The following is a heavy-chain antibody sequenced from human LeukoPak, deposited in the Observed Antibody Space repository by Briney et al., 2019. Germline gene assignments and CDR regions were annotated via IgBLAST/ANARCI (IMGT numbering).Heavy chain of an antibody. CDR1: GGSISSHY. Sequence: PSETLSLTCTGSGGSISSHYWSWIRQPPGKELEWIGNIYYSGSTNYNPPLKSRVTISVDTSKNQFSLKLSSVTAADTAVYYCARARGFDDFWSWNYYYYMDVWGKGTTVTVSS. CDR2: IYYSGST. D-gene: IGHD3-3*01. CDR3: ARARGFDDFWSWNYYYYMDV. J-gene: IGHJ6*03. V-gene: IGHV4-59*11.